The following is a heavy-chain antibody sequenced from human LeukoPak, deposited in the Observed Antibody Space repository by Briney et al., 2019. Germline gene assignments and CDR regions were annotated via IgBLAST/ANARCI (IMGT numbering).Heavy chain of an antibody. CDR3: ARDRIIYGDYGDAFDI. CDR1: GFTFISYI. J-gene: IGHJ3*02. CDR2: ISSSSSYI. Sequence: GGSLRLSCAASGFTFISYIMNWVRQAPGKGLEWVSSISSSSSYIYYADSLKGRFTISRDNAKNSLYLQMNSLRAEDTAVYYCARDRIIYGDYGDAFDIWGQGTMVTVSS. D-gene: IGHD4-17*01. V-gene: IGHV3-21*01.